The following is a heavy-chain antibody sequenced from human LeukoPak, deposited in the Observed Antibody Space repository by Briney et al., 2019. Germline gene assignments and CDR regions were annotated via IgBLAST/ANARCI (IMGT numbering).Heavy chain of an antibody. V-gene: IGHV3-13*01. Sequence: PGGSLRLSCAASGFTFSSYDMHWVRQATGKGLEWVSAIGTAGDTYYPGSVKGRFTISRENAKNSLYLQMNSLRAGDTAVYYCARAYGSGSSFYYYYYGMDVWGQGTTVTVSS. CDR3: ARAYGSGSSFYYYYYGMDV. CDR2: IGTAGDT. J-gene: IGHJ6*02. D-gene: IGHD3-10*01. CDR1: GFTFSSYD.